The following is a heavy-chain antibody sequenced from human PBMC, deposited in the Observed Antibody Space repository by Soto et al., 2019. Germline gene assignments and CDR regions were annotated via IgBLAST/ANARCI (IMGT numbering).Heavy chain of an antibody. D-gene: IGHD2-15*01. Sequence: QPGGSLRLSCAASGFTFSTYSMNWVRQAPGKGLEWVSYISTTGSTIYYADSVKGRFTISRDNAKNSLYLQMTSLRAEDTAVYYCARYKGYCSGGSCYYYYYMDVWGKGTTVTAP. CDR2: ISTTGSTI. V-gene: IGHV3-48*01. J-gene: IGHJ6*03. CDR1: GFTFSTYS. CDR3: ARYKGYCSGGSCYYYYYMDV.